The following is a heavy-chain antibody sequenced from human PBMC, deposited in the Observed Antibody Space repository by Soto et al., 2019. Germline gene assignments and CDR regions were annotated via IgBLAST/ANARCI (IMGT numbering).Heavy chain of an antibody. D-gene: IGHD3-16*01. CDR2: VSYDGSGK. CDR3: ASASGISCWLEF. J-gene: IGHJ5*01. V-gene: IGHV3-30-3*01. CDR1: GFIFNYYA. Sequence: WGSLRLSCAASGFIFNYYAMHWFRQAPGKGLEWVAVVSYDGSGKYYADSVKGRFTISRDNSKNTLYLQMNSLRPEDTGLYYCASASGISCWLEFWGLGNLVTVPS.